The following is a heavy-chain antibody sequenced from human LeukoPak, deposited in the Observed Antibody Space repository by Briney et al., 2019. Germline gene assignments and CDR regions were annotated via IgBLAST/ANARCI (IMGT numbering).Heavy chain of an antibody. J-gene: IGHJ4*02. V-gene: IGHV4-34*01. D-gene: IGHD5-12*01. Sequence: SETLSLTCAVYGGSFSGYYWSWIRQPPGKGLEWIGEINHSGSTNYNPSLKSRVTISVDTSKNQFSLKLISVTAADTAVYYCARVSGYDLHFDYWGQGTLVTVSS. CDR1: GGSFSGYY. CDR3: ARVSGYDLHFDY. CDR2: INHSGST.